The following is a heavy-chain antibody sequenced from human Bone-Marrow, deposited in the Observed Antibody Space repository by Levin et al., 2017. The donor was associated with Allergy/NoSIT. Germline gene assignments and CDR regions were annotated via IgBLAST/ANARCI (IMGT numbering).Heavy chain of an antibody. V-gene: IGHV3-15*01. D-gene: IGHD2-15*01. J-gene: IGHJ4*02. CDR1: GFTFSNAW. CDR2: LKSKTDGGTT. Sequence: SCAASGFTFSNAWMSWVRQAPGKGLEWVGRLKSKTDGGTTDYAAPVKGRFTISRDDSKNTLYLQMNSLKTEETAVYYCHTDIVVVIAATPVDYWGQGTLVTVSS. CDR3: HTDIVVVIAATPVDY.